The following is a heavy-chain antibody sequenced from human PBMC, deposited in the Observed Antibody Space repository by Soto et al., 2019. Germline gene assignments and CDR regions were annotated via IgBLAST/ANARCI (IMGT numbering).Heavy chain of an antibody. CDR1: GGTFSSYT. CDR3: ARHISDQPLFSGFDY. Sequence: QVQLVQSGAEVRKPGSSVKVSCKASGGTFSSYTISWVRQAPGQGLQWMGGIISIFGTTNYAQKFQGRVTCTADESTSTAYMDLSSLKSEDTALYYCARHISDQPLFSGFDYWGQGTPVTVSS. D-gene: IGHD3-10*02. CDR2: IISIFGTT. J-gene: IGHJ4*02. V-gene: IGHV1-69*01.